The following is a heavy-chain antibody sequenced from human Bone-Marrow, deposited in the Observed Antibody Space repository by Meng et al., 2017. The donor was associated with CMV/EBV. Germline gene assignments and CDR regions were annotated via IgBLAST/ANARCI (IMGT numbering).Heavy chain of an antibody. CDR2: ISYDGTNK. CDR1: GFTFSSYA. CDR3: ARGRSDYFDY. Sequence: GESLKISCAASGFTFSSYAMHWVRQAPGKGLEWVAVISYDGTNKYYADSVKGRFTISRDSSKNSLYLQMNSLRAEDTAVYYGARGRSDYFDYWGQGTLVTVSS. J-gene: IGHJ4*02. V-gene: IGHV3-30-3*01.